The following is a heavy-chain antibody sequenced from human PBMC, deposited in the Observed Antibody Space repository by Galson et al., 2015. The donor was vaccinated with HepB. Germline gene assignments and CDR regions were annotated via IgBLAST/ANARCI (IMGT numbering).Heavy chain of an antibody. CDR1: GYTFTSYD. CDR3: ARVDMVQNDAFDI. J-gene: IGHJ3*02. D-gene: IGHD3-10*01. V-gene: IGHV1-8*01. CDR2: MNPNSGNT. Sequence: SVKVSCKASGYTFTSYDINWVRQATGQGLEWMGWMNPNSGNTGYAQKFQGRVTMTRNTSISTAYMELSSLRSEDTAVYYCARVDMVQNDAFDIWGQGTMVTVSS.